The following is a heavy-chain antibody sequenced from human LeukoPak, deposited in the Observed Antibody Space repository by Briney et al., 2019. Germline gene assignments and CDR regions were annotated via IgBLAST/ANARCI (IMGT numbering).Heavy chain of an antibody. CDR3: TTVSGTSGGASHF. CDR1: KFSFNNYW. J-gene: IGHJ4*02. CDR2: IKPDASEK. Sequence: GGSLRLSCVGSKFSFNNYWMNWVRQAPGKELEWVANIKPDASEKSYVDSVKGRFTISRDNAENSLYLQMSSLRAEDTATYYCTTVSGTSGGASHFWGQGTLVTVSS. D-gene: IGHD6-25*01. V-gene: IGHV3-7*01.